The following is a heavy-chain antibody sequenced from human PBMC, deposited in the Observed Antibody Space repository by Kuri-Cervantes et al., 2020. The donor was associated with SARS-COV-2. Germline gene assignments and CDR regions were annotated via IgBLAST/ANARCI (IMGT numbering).Heavy chain of an antibody. CDR3: ARSTSGRIWWELSRAFDI. V-gene: IGHV1-69*13. D-gene: IGHD1-26*01. CDR2: IIPIFGTA. J-gene: IGHJ3*02. Sequence: SVKVSCKASGGTFSSYAISWVRQAPGQGLEWMGGIIPIFGTANYAQKFQGRVTITADESTSTAYMELSSLRSEDTAVYYCARSTSGRIWWELSRAFDIWGQGTM. CDR1: GGTFSSYA.